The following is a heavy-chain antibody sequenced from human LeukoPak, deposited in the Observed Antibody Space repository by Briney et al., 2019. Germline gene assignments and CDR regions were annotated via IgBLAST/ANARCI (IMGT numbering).Heavy chain of an antibody. CDR2: TYYRSTWYN. CDR3: ARRLTQYDCFDP. J-gene: IGHJ5*02. V-gene: IGHV6-1*01. D-gene: IGHD2-2*01. CDR1: GDSVSSNSVT. Sequence: SQTLSLTCAISGDSVSSNSVTWNRIRQSPSRGLEWLGRTYYRSTWYNDYAVSERGRITVNPDTSKNQFSLHLNSVTPEDTAVYYCARRLTQYDCFDPWGQGILVTVSS.